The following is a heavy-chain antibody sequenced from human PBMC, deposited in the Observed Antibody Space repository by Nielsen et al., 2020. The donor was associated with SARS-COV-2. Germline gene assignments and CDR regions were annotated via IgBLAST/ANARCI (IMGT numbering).Heavy chain of an antibody. V-gene: IGHV3-30*03. D-gene: IGHD5-18*01. CDR2: ISYDGSEK. J-gene: IGHJ3*02. Sequence: GESLKISCAASGFSFDDYDMSRVRQAPGKGLEWVAVISYDGSEKYYGDSVKGRLTISRDNSKSTLYLQMNGLRAEDTAIYYCASAYSYGSDTFDIWGQGTVVTVSS. CDR3: ASAYSYGSDTFDI. CDR1: GFSFDDYD.